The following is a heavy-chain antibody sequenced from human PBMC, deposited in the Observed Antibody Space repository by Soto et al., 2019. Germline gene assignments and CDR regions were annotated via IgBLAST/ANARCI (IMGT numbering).Heavy chain of an antibody. D-gene: IGHD5-18*01. Sequence: ASETLSLTCAFYVGSFSGYYWSWIRQPPGKWLEWIGEINHSGSTNYNPSLKSRVTISVDTSKNQFSLKLSSVTAADTAVYYCARGWGYSYGHYYYYYGMDVWGQGTSDNVSS. CDR1: VGSFSGYY. V-gene: IGHV4-34*01. J-gene: IGHJ6*01. CDR3: ARGWGYSYGHYYYYYGMDV. CDR2: INHSGST.